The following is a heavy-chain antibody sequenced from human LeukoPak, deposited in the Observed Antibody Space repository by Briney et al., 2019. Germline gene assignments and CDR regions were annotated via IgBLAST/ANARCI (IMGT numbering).Heavy chain of an antibody. CDR3: AKGLQIAAAGRPFDP. D-gene: IGHD6-13*01. J-gene: IGHJ5*02. V-gene: IGHV4-34*01. CDR1: GGSFSGYY. Sequence: SETLSLTCAVYGGSFSGYYWSWIRQPPGKGLEWIGEINHSGSTNYNPSLKSRVTISVDKSKNQFSLTLSSVTAGDTAVYYCAKGLQIAAAGRPFDPWGQGTLVTVSS. CDR2: INHSGST.